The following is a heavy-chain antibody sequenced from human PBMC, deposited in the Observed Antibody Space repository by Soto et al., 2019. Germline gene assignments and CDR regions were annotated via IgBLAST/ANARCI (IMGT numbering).Heavy chain of an antibody. CDR3: ARKALMLGYGSGYSEFDP. CDR2: INPSGGST. V-gene: IGHV1-46*01. D-gene: IGHD3-3*01. CDR1: GYTFTSYY. J-gene: IGHJ5*02. Sequence: ASVKVSCKASGYTFTSYYMHWVRQAPGQGLEWMGIINPSGGSTSYAQKFQGRVTMTRDTSTSTVYMELSSLRSEDTAVYYCARKALMLGYGSGYSEFDPWGQGTLVTVSS.